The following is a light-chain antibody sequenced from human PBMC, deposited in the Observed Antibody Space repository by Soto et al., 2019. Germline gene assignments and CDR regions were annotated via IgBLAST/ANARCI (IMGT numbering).Light chain of an antibody. CDR3: QQYGSSPRT. CDR1: QWVSSDY. CDR2: GAS. V-gene: IGKV3-20*01. Sequence: EIVLTQSPGTLSLSPGERATLSCRASQWVSSDYLAWYQQKPGQALRLLIYGASSRATGIPDRFSGSGSGTDITLTISRLEPEDYAEYYCQQYGSSPRTFVQGTNLDIK. J-gene: IGKJ2*01.